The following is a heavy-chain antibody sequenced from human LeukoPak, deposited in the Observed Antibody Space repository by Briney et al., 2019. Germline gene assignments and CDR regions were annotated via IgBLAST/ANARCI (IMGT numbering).Heavy chain of an antibody. Sequence: PSETLSLTCAVYGGSFSNYFWSWIRQPPGKGLEWIGEMIHSGGTNYNPSLKSRVTISVDTSKNQFSLKLSSVTAADTAVYYCAHYNYYDRAKYFQHWGQGTLVTVSS. CDR2: MIHSGGT. J-gene: IGHJ1*01. V-gene: IGHV4-34*12. D-gene: IGHD3-22*01. CDR3: AHYNYYDRAKYFQH. CDR1: GGSFSNYF.